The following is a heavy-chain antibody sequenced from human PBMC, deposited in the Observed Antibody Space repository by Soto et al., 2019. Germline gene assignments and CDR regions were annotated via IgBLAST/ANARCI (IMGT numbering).Heavy chain of an antibody. CDR2: IYPGDSDT. Sequence: GESLKISCKGSGSSFMSYWIGWVRQMPGKGLERMGIIYPGDSDTIYSPSFQVQVTISADKSISTAYLQWSSLKASNTAMYYCSGGSGSYYPWAPFDYWGQGTLVTVSS. CDR3: SGGSGSYYPWAPFDY. V-gene: IGHV5-51*01. CDR1: GSSFMSYW. J-gene: IGHJ4*02. D-gene: IGHD3-10*01.